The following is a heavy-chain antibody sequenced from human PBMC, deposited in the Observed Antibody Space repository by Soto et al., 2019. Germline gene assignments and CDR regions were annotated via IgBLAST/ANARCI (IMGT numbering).Heavy chain of an antibody. CDR2: IFYTGKT. V-gene: IGHV4-59*01. CDR3: ARVLEVAGGFDP. J-gene: IGHJ5*02. Sequence: ETLSLTCSVSAGSISNYHWSWIRQPPGKGLEWIGYIFYTGKTNYNPSLKSRVTISLDTSKNQFSLRLDSVTAADTAVYYCARVLEVAGGFDPWGQGTLVTVSS. CDR1: AGSISNYH. D-gene: IGHD2-15*01.